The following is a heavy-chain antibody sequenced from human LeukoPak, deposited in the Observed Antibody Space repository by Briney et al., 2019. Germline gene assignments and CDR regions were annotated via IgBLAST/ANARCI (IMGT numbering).Heavy chain of an antibody. D-gene: IGHD3-16*01. Sequence: PGGSLRLSCAASGFTFSSYAMSWVRQAPGKGLEWVSAISGSGGSTYYADSVKGRFTISRDNSKNTLYLQMNSLRAEDTAVYYCARSRLRLGELPPNWFDPWGQGTLVTVSS. CDR1: GFTFSSYA. CDR2: ISGSGGST. CDR3: ARSRLRLGELPPNWFDP. J-gene: IGHJ5*02. V-gene: IGHV3-23*01.